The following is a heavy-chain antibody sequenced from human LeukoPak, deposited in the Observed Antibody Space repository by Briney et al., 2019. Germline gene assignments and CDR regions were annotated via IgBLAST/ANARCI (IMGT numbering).Heavy chain of an antibody. V-gene: IGHV4-34*01. CDR2: INHSGST. CDR1: GGSFSGYY. J-gene: IGHJ4*02. D-gene: IGHD3-22*01. CDR3: ASQNHYYDSSGYCDY. Sequence: SETLSLTCAVYGGSFSGYYWSWIRQPPGKGLEWIGEINHSGSTYYNPSLKSRVTISVDTSKNQFSLRLSSVTAADTAVYYCASQNHYYDSSGYCDYWGQGTLVTVSS.